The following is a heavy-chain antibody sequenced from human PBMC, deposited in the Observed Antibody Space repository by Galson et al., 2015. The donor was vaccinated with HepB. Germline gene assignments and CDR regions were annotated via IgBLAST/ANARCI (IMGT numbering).Heavy chain of an antibody. Sequence: SLRLSCAASGFTFSSYGMHWIRQAPGKGLEWVAVIWYDGSNKYYADSVKGRFTISRDNSKNTVLLQMSSLRAEDTAVYYCARAPTVAGDTWFDPWGQGTLVTVSS. CDR1: GFTFSSYG. CDR2: IWYDGSNK. D-gene: IGHD6-19*01. V-gene: IGHV3-33*01. CDR3: ARAPTVAGDTWFDP. J-gene: IGHJ5*02.